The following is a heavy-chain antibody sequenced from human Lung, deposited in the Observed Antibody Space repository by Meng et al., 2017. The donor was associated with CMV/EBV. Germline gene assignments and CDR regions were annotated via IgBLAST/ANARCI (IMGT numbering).Heavy chain of an antibody. CDR2: MSGSGSMM. J-gene: IGHJ4*02. D-gene: IGHD3-16*01. CDR1: GFIFSNYA. Sequence: GEXXKISCAASGFIFSNYAMSWVRQAPGKGLEWISFMSGSGSMMFYVDSVRGRFTISRDSSKNTLYLQMNSLRAEDTAVYYCAKKGGDGALHYFDYGGQGTRGTGSS. V-gene: IGHV3-23*01. CDR3: AKKGGDGALHYFDY.